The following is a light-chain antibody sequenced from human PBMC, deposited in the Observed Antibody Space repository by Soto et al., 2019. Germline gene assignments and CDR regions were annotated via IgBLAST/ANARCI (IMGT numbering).Light chain of an antibody. V-gene: IGKV1-39*01. CDR1: QSISNS. J-gene: IGKJ2*01. CDR2: VAS. Sequence: DIQMTQSLSSLSASVGDTVTITCRASQSISNSLSWYQKKPGKAPKFLIYVASTLQRGVPSRFSGSGSGTDFNLTISSLQPEDVATYYCQQTFSPPYTFGQGTKLEIK. CDR3: QQTFSPPYT.